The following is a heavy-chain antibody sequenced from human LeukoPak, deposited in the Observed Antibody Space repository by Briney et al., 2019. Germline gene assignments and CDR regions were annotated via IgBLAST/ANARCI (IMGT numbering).Heavy chain of an antibody. J-gene: IGHJ4*02. D-gene: IGHD3-10*01. Sequence: GGSLRLSCAASGFTFSSYEMNWVRHAPGKGREWGSYTSSSGSTINYADSVKGRFTISRDNAKNSLYLQMNSLRAEDTAVYYCATAYGSGSYYSGPFDYWGQGTLVTVSS. CDR3: ATAYGSGSYYSGPFDY. CDR2: TSSSGSTI. CDR1: GFTFSSYE. V-gene: IGHV3-48*03.